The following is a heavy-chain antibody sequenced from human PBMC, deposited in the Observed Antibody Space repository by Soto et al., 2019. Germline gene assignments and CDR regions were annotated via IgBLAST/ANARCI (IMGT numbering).Heavy chain of an antibody. J-gene: IGHJ6*02. V-gene: IGHV3-23*01. CDR1: GFTFSSYA. CDR3: AKDQNTVTTEYYYYGMDD. Sequence: GGSLRLSCAASGFTFSSYAMSWVRQAPGKGLEWVSAISGSGGSTYYADSVKGRFTISRDNSKNTLYLQMNSLRAEDTAVYYCAKDQNTVTTEYYYYGMDDWGQGTTVTVSS. CDR2: ISGSGGST. D-gene: IGHD4-4*01.